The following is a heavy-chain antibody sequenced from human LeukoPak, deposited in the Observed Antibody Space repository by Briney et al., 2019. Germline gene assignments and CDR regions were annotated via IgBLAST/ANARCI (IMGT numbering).Heavy chain of an antibody. CDR2: FYYSGTT. CDR3: ARFAGGSSGYFYYMDV. V-gene: IGHV4-38-2*02. CDR1: GYSISSGYY. Sequence: SETLSLTCTVSGYSISSGYYWGWIRQPPEKGQEWIGSFYYSGTTYYNPSLKSRVTISADTSKNQFSLKLSSVTAAADTAVYYCARFAGGSSGYFYYMDVWGKGTTVTASS. J-gene: IGHJ6*03. D-gene: IGHD6-19*01.